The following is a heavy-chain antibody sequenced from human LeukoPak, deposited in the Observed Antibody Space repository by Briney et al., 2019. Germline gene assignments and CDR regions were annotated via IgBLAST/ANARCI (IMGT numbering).Heavy chain of an antibody. CDR3: ASEIYCTNGVCYLKDAFDI. CDR2: INPNSGGT. D-gene: IGHD2-8*01. V-gene: IGHV1-2*02. CDR1: GYTFTGYY. Sequence: ASVNVSCKASGYTFTGYYMHWVRQAPGQGLEWMGWINPNSGGTNYAQKFQGRVTMTRDTSINTAYMELSRLRSDDTAVYFCASEIYCTNGVCYLKDAFDIWGQGIMVTVSS. J-gene: IGHJ3*02.